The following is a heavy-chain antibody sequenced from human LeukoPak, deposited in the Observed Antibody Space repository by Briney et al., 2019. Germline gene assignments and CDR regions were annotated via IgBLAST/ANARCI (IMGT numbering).Heavy chain of an antibody. CDR3: AKHPIIAAAGTDCDY. J-gene: IGHJ4*02. Sequence: GGSLRLSCAASGFTFSSYSMNWVRQAPGKGLEWVSSISSSSSYIYYADSLKGRFTISRDNAKNSLYLQMNSLRAEDTAVYYCAKHPIIAAAGTDCDYWGQGTLVTVSS. CDR1: GFTFSSYS. D-gene: IGHD6-13*01. V-gene: IGHV3-21*04. CDR2: ISSSSSYI.